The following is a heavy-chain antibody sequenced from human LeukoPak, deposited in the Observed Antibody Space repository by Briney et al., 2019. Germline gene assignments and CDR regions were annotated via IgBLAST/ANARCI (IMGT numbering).Heavy chain of an antibody. V-gene: IGHV4-59*12. CDR3: ARGHRYYDILTGYYSPYYYYYGMDV. CDR1: GGSISSYY. J-gene: IGHJ6*02. D-gene: IGHD3-9*01. Sequence: SETLSLTCTVSGGSISSYYWSWIRQPPGKGLEWIGYIYYSGSTNYNPSLKSRVTISVDTSKNQFSLKLSSVTAADTAVYYCARGHRYYDILTGYYSPYYYYYGMDVWGQGTTVTVSS. CDR2: IYYSGST.